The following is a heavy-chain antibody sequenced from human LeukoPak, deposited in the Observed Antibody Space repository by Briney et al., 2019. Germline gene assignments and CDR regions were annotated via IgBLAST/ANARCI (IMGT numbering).Heavy chain of an antibody. D-gene: IGHD6-13*01. CDR1: GFTVSSNY. CDR3: AGVIAAAGLDY. J-gene: IGHJ4*02. CDR2: NYSGGST. V-gene: IGHV3-53*01. Sequence: PGGSLRLSCAASGFTVSSNYMSWVRQAPGKGLEWVSVNYSGGSTYYVDSVKGRFTISRDNSKNTLYLQMNSLRAEDTAVYYCAGVIAAAGLDYWGQGTLVTVSS.